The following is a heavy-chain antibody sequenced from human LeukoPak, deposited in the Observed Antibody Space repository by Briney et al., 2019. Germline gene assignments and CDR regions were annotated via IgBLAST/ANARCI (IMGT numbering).Heavy chain of an antibody. CDR2: ISSSSYI. V-gene: IGHV3-21*01. CDR3: ARAALGGYTLDY. J-gene: IGHJ4*02. Sequence: GGSLRLSCAASGFTFSSYSMNWVRQAPGKGLEWVSSISSSSYIYYADSVKGRFTISRDNSKNTLYLQMNSLRAEDTAVYYCARAALGGYTLDYWGQGTLVTVSS. D-gene: IGHD6-25*01. CDR1: GFTFSSYS.